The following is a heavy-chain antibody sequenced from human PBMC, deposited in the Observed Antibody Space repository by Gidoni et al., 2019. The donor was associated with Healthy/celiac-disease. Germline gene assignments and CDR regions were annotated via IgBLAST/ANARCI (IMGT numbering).Heavy chain of an antibody. V-gene: IGHV1-69*01. Sequence: QVQLVQAGAAGKKPGYSVKVACKASGGTFSSYAISWVRQAPGQGLEWVGGIIPIFGTANYAQKFQGRVTITADESTSTAYMELSSLRSEDTAVYYCARASGLSSVLFDYWGQGTLVTVSS. CDR2: IIPIFGTA. J-gene: IGHJ4*02. CDR1: GGTFSSYA. CDR3: ARASGLSSVLFDY. D-gene: IGHD3-22*01.